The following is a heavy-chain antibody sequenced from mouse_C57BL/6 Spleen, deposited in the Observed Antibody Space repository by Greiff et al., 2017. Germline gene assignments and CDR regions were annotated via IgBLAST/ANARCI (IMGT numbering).Heavy chain of an antibody. CDR1: GYTFTDYN. CDR2: INPNNGGT. Sequence: VQLKQSGPELVKPGASVKMSCKASGYTFTDYNMHWVKQSHGKSLEWIGYINPNNGGTSYNQKFKGKATLTVNKSSSTAYMELRSLTSEDSAVYYCARQGVVAYYFDYWGQGTTLTVSS. V-gene: IGHV1-22*01. D-gene: IGHD1-1*01. J-gene: IGHJ2*01. CDR3: ARQGVVAYYFDY.